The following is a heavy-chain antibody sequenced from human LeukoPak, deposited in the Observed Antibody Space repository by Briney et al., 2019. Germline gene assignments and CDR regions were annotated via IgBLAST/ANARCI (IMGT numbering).Heavy chain of an antibody. CDR2: IDPDGNT. D-gene: IGHD2/OR15-2a*01. CDR1: GLTFSTYW. CDR3: ASFRNTDI. V-gene: IGHV3-74*01. J-gene: IGHJ3*02. Sequence: PGGPLRLSCSASGLTFSTYWMHWVRQAPGKGLVWVSRIDPDGNTVYADSVRGRFTVSRDNAKNTMYLQMNSLRVEDTALYYCASFRNTDIWGQGTTVTVSP.